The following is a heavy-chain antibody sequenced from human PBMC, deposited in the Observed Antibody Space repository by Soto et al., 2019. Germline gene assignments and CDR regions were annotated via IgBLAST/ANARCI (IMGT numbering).Heavy chain of an antibody. CDR1: GFTFSDHY. V-gene: IGHV3-72*01. D-gene: IGHD3-3*01. Sequence: GGSLRLSCAASGFTFSDHYMDWVRQAPGKGLEWVGRTRNKANSYTTEYAASVKGRFTISRDDSKNSLYLQMNSLKTEDTAVYYCAREFLRFLEWDYYYYYGMDVWGQGTTVTVSS. CDR2: TRNKANSYTT. CDR3: AREFLRFLEWDYYYYYGMDV. J-gene: IGHJ6*02.